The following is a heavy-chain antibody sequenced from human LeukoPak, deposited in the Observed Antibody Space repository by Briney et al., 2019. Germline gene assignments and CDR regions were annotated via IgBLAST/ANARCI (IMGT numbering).Heavy chain of an antibody. V-gene: IGHV4-34*01. Sequence: SETLSLTCEVSGGSFSGHLWTWIRQPPGKGLEWIGQINHIGDINYNASLGSRLTISVDTSKNQFSLKLSSVTAADTAVYYCARGFKMVEYWGKTNWFDPWGQGTLVTVSS. D-gene: IGHD7-27*01. CDR2: INHIGDI. CDR1: GGSFSGHL. CDR3: ARGFKMVEYWGKTNWFDP. J-gene: IGHJ5*02.